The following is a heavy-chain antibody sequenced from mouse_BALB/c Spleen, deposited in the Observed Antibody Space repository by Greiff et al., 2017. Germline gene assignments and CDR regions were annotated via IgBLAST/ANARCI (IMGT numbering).Heavy chain of an antibody. Sequence: QVTLKVSGAELVRPGSSVKISCKASGYAFSSYWMNWVKQRPGQGLEWIGQIYPGDGDTNYNGKFKGKATLTADKSSSTAYMQLSSLTSEDSAVYFCAYGNYFDYWGQGTTLTVSS. J-gene: IGHJ2*01. V-gene: IGHV1-80*01. CDR2: IYPGDGDT. CDR3: AYGNYFDY. D-gene: IGHD2-1*01. CDR1: GYAFSSYW.